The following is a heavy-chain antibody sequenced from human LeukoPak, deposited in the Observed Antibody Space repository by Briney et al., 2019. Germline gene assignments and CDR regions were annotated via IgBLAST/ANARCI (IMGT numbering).Heavy chain of an antibody. CDR1: GYTFTSYA. CDR3: ARDSGSGSNDY. CDR2: ISAGNGNT. J-gene: IGHJ4*02. V-gene: IGHV1-3*01. Sequence: GASVKVSCKASGYTFTSYAIHWARQAPGQRLEWMGWISAGNGNTKYSQNFQGRVTFISNTSATTAFMELSSLRSEDAAVYYCARDSGSGSNDYWGQGTLVTVSS. D-gene: IGHD1-26*01.